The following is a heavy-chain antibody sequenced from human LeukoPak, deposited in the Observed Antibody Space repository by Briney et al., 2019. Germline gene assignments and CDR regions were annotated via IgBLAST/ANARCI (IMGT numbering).Heavy chain of an antibody. CDR2: IGTSSTPI. V-gene: IGHV3-48*04. Sequence: QTGGSLRLSCAASGFTFSKYSMTWVRQAPGKGLEWVSFIGTSSTPIYYADSVKGRFTISRGNTKNSLYLQMNSLKVEDTAIYYCARDNWIDCWGQGTLVTVSS. CDR3: ARDNWIDC. CDR1: GFTFSKYS. J-gene: IGHJ5*01.